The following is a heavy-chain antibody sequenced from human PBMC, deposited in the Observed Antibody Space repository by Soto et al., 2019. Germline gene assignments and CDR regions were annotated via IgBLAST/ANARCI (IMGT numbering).Heavy chain of an antibody. CDR3: ARGRDQPPVGLYCDS. CDR2: IIPMFGTP. V-gene: IGHV1-69*01. J-gene: IGHJ4*02. D-gene: IGHD1-26*01. Sequence: QVQLVQSGAEVKKPGSSVKVSCKASGGAFNNYIFDWVRQAPGQGLEWMGGIIPMFGTPKYAKTFQDRITISAEGTTGTAYMELTSPRFDDTAIYYCARGRDQPPVGLYCDSWGEGTRVTVSS. CDR1: GGAFNNYI.